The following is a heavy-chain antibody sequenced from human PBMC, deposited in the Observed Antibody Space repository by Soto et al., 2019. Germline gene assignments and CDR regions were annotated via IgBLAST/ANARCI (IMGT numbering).Heavy chain of an antibody. V-gene: IGHV1-2*06. CDR3: ASCIAAALCDY. D-gene: IGHD6-13*01. J-gene: IGHJ4*02. Sequence: GASVKVSCKASGYIFTDYYMHWVRQAPGQELGWMGRINPNSGGTNYAQKFQGRVTMTRDTSISTAYTELRSLRSDDTAVYYCASCIAAALCDYWGQGTLVTVSS. CDR1: GYIFTDYY. CDR2: INPNSGGT.